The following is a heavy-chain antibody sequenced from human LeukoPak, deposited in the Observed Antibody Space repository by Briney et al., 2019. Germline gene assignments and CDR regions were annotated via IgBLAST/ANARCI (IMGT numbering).Heavy chain of an antibody. V-gene: IGHV3-7*03. CDR2: VRQDGSEK. J-gene: IGHJ4*02. CDR1: GFTFSSYW. CDR3: ARDRIFGY. Sequence: GGSLRLSCAASGFTFSSYWMYWVRQAPGEGLEWVANVRQDGSEKYYVDSVKGRFTISRDNAKNSLYLQMNNLRAEDTAVYYCARDRIFGYWGQGTLVTVSS.